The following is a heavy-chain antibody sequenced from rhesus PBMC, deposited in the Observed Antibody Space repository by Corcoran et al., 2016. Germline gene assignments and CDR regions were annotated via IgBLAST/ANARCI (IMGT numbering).Heavy chain of an antibody. D-gene: IGHD5-12*01. V-gene: IGHV4-106*01. CDR2: IYGSGGGT. J-gene: IGHJ4*01. CDR1: GGSISDDYY. CDR3: ARTRLGGYDY. Sequence: QVQLQESGPGLVKPSETLSLTCAVAGGSISDDYYWSWIRQPPGKGLEWIGYIYGSGGGTNYNPSLKNRVTISIDTSKNQFSLKLRSVTAADTAVYYCARTRLGGYDYWGQGVLVTVSS.